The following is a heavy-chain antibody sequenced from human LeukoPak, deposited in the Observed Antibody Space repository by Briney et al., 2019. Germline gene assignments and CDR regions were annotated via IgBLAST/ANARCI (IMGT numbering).Heavy chain of an antibody. CDR2: IYSSGST. J-gene: IGHJ4*02. Sequence: SETLSLTCTVSGGSISSYYWSWIRQPPGKGLEWIGYIYSSGSTTYNPSLKSRVTISVHTSKNQLSPKLTSVTAAGTAVYYCARRIVVVPAAMGYFDCWGQGTLFTVSS. D-gene: IGHD2-2*01. V-gene: IGHV4-59*08. CDR1: GGSISSYY. CDR3: ARRIVVVPAAMGYFDC.